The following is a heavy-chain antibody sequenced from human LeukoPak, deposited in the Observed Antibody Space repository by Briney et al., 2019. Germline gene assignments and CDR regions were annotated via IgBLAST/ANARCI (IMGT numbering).Heavy chain of an antibody. V-gene: IGHV3-53*01. Sequence: GGSLRLSCAASGFTVSSNYMNWVRQAPGKGLEWASVIYSGGNTYYADSVKGRFTISRDNSKNTLYLQMNSLRVEDTAVYYCARWGARDFDSWGQGTLVTVSS. CDR3: ARWGARDFDS. CDR1: GFTVSSNY. CDR2: IYSGGNT. J-gene: IGHJ4*02. D-gene: IGHD1-26*01.